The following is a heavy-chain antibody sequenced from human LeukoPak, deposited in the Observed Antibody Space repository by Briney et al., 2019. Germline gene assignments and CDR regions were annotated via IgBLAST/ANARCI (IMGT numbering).Heavy chain of an antibody. D-gene: IGHD2-8*01. V-gene: IGHV4-4*07. Sequence: PSETLSLTCTVSGGSISSYYWTWIRQPAGKGLEWIGRIYTSGSTNYNPSLKSRVTMSVDTSKNQFSLNLRSVTAADTAVYYCAREPKDILTLDYWGQGTLVTVSS. CDR3: AREPKDILTLDY. CDR1: GGSISSYY. CDR2: IYTSGST. J-gene: IGHJ4*02.